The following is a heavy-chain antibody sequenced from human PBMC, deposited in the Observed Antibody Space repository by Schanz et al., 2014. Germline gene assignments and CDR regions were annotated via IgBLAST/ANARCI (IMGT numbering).Heavy chain of an antibody. CDR1: GYTFTSSG. D-gene: IGHD2-15*01. J-gene: IGHJ4*02. CDR2: ISPLLGVA. CDR3: ATCSGGTCHAKPVLDN. Sequence: QVQLLQSGAEVKKPGASVKVSCKASGYTFTSSGFSWVRQAPGQGPQWMGRISPLLGVANYAQEFQGRLTITADTSTSTAYMELSSLRSEDTAVYYCATCSGGTCHAKPVLDNWGQGTLVTVSS. V-gene: IGHV1-69*04.